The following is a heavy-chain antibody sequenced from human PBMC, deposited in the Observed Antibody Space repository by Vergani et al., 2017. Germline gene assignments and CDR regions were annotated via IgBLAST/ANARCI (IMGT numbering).Heavy chain of an antibody. CDR3: ARGGGSTVTTYHPFTWFDP. CDR2: ISWNSGSI. V-gene: IGHV3-9*01. J-gene: IGHJ5*02. CDR1: GFTFDDYA. Sequence: EVQLVESGGGLVQPGRSLRLSCAASGFTFDDYAMHWVRQAPGKGLEWVSGISWNSGSIGYADSVKGQFTISRDNAKNSLYLQMNSLRAEDTALYYCARGGGSTVTTYHPFTWFDPWGQGTLVTVSS. D-gene: IGHD4-17*01.